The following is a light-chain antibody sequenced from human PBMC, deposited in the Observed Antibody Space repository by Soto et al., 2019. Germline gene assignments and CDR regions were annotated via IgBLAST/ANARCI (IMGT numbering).Light chain of an antibody. V-gene: IGLV2-14*01. J-gene: IGLJ2*01. Sequence: QSVLTQPASVSGSPGKSITISCTGTSSDVGGYNYVSWYQQHPGKAPKLMIYDVSNRPSGVSNRFSGSKSGNTASLTISGLQAQDEADYYCSSYTSSSTLFVVFGGGTKVTVL. CDR3: SSYTSSSTLFVV. CDR2: DVS. CDR1: SSDVGGYNY.